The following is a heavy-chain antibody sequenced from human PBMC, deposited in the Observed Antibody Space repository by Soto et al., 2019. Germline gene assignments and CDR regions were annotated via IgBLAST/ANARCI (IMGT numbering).Heavy chain of an antibody. Sequence: SVKVSCKASGGTFSSYTISWVRQAPGQGLEWMGRIIPILGIANYAQKFQGRVTITADKSTSTAYMELSSLRSEDTAVYYCARGVSSYYFDYWGQGTLVTVSS. CDR3: ARGVSSYYFDY. J-gene: IGHJ4*02. D-gene: IGHD2-8*01. CDR2: IIPILGIA. V-gene: IGHV1-69*02. CDR1: GGTFSSYT.